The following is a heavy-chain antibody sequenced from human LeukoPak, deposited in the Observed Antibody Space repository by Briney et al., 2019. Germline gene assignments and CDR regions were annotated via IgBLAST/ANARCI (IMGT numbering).Heavy chain of an antibody. Sequence: SETLSLTCAVYGGSFSGYYWSWIRQPPGKGLEWIGSIYYSGSTYYNPSLKSRVTISVDTSKNQFSLKLSSVTAADTAVYYCARGQYSGSYPFDYWGQGTLVTVSS. V-gene: IGHV4-34*01. CDR1: GGSFSGYY. CDR3: ARGQYSGSYPFDY. D-gene: IGHD1-26*01. CDR2: IYYSGST. J-gene: IGHJ4*02.